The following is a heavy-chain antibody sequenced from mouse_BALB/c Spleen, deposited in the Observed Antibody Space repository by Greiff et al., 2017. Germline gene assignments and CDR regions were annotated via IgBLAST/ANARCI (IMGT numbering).Heavy chain of an antibody. J-gene: IGHJ2*01. CDR2: ILPGSGST. D-gene: IGHD1-3*01. CDR1: GYTFSSYW. Sequence: QVQLKESGAELMKPGASVKISCKATGYTFSSYWIEWVKQRPGHGLEWIGEILPGSGSTNYNEKFKGKATFTADTSSNTAYMQLSSLTSEDSAVYYCARSIRQWYYFDYWGQGTTLTVSS. CDR3: ARSIRQWYYFDY. V-gene: IGHV1-9*01.